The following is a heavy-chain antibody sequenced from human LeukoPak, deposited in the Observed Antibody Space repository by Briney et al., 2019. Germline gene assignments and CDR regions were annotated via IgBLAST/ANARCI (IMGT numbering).Heavy chain of an antibody. CDR1: GFTFSSYS. CDR3: AGQNVVVTATYYYMDV. CDR2: ISSSSSYI. J-gene: IGHJ6*03. D-gene: IGHD2-21*02. Sequence: GGSLRLPCAASGFTFSSYSMNWVRQAPGKGLEWVSSISSSSSYIYYADSVKGRFTISRDNAKNSLYLQMNSLRAEDTAVYYCAGQNVVVTATYYYMDVWGKGTTVTVSS. V-gene: IGHV3-21*01.